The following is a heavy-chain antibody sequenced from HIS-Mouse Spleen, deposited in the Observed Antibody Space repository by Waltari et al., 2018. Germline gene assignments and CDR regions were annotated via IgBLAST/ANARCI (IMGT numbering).Heavy chain of an antibody. D-gene: IGHD6-19*01. CDR3: TMGSVAGDY. J-gene: IGHJ4*02. CDR1: GLTFRHAW. CDR2: IKSKTDGGTT. Sequence: EVQLVESGGGLVKPGGCMRISCAASGLTFRHAWMSWVRQAPGKGVEWVGRIKSKTDGGTTDYAAPVKGRFTISRDDSKNTLYLQMNSLKNEDTAVYYCTMGSVAGDYWGQGTLVTVSS. V-gene: IGHV3-15*01.